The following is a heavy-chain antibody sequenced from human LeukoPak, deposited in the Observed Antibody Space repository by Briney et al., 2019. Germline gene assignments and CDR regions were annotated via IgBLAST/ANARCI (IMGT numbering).Heavy chain of an antibody. D-gene: IGHD6-13*01. Sequence: QAGGSLRLSCAASGFTVSSNYMSWVRQAPGKGLEWVSVIYSGGSTYYADSVKGRFTISRDNSKNTLYLQMNSLRAEDTAVYYCARAGYSAAGRAYFDYWGQGTLVTVSS. J-gene: IGHJ4*02. CDR1: GFTVSSNY. CDR3: ARAGYSAAGRAYFDY. V-gene: IGHV3-66*01. CDR2: IYSGGST.